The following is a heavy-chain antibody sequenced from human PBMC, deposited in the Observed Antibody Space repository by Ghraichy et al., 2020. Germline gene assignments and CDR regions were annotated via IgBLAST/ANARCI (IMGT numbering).Heavy chain of an antibody. CDR2: IRNKANSYTT. V-gene: IGHV3-72*01. CDR3: TRASILTTPYFFDY. CDR1: GFIFSDHY. D-gene: IGHD2/OR15-2a*01. Sequence: GGSLRLSCAGSGFIFSDHYMDWVRQAPGKGLEWVGRIRNKANSYTTEYAASVKGRFTVSRDDSKSVLYLQMNSLKTEDTAVYYCTRASILTTPYFFDYWGRGNLVTVSS. J-gene: IGHJ4*02.